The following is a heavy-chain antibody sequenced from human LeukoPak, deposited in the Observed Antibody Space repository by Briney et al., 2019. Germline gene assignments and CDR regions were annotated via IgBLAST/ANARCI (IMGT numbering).Heavy chain of an antibody. CDR2: ISGSGGST. J-gene: IGHJ4*02. V-gene: IGHV3-23*01. Sequence: GGSLRLSCAASGFTFSSAWMNWVRQAPGKGLQWVSAISGSGGSTYYADSVKGRFTISRDNSKNTLYLQMNSLRAEDTAVYYCAKHRYSSGWDYFDYWGQGTLVTVSS. D-gene: IGHD6-19*01. CDR1: GFTFSSAW. CDR3: AKHRYSSGWDYFDY.